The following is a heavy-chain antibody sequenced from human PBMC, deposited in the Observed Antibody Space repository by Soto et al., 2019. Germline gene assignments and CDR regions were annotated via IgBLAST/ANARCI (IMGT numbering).Heavy chain of an antibody. J-gene: IGHJ4*02. CDR2: IWYDGSNK. CDR3: AREDYYYDSSGYSYYFDY. Sequence: GGSLSLSCAASGFPFSSYGMHWVRQAPGKGLEWVAVIWYDGSNKYYADSVKGRFTISRDNSKNTLYLQMNSLRAEDTAVYYCAREDYYYDSSGYSYYFDYWGQGTLVTVSS. D-gene: IGHD3-22*01. V-gene: IGHV3-33*01. CDR1: GFPFSSYG.